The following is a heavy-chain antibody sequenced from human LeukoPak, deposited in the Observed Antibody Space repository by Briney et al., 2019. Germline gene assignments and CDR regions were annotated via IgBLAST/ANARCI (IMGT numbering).Heavy chain of an antibody. V-gene: IGHV4-39*01. Sequence: SETLSLTCTVSGGSISSTTYYWGWIRQPPGKGLEWIGSIYHSGNIYYNPSLKSRVTISVDTSKNQFSLKLSSVTAADTAVYYCARLGGSSSILFDYWGQGTLVTVSS. CDR3: ARLGGSSSILFDY. D-gene: IGHD6-13*01. J-gene: IGHJ4*02. CDR1: GGSISSTTYY. CDR2: IYHSGNI.